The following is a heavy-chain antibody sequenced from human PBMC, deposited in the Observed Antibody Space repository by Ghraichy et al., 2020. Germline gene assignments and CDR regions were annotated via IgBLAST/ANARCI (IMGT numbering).Heavy chain of an antibody. Sequence: SETLSLTCTVSGGSISSYYWSWIRQPPGKGLEWIGYIYYSGSTNYNPSLKSRVTISVDTSKNQFSLKLSSVTAADTAVYYCASSGRLGSWYYLGHGKLGFDYWGQGTLVTVSS. D-gene: IGHD6-13*01. CDR2: IYYSGST. CDR1: GGSISSYY. J-gene: IGHJ4*02. V-gene: IGHV4-59*01. CDR3: ASSGRLGSWYYLGHGKLGFDY.